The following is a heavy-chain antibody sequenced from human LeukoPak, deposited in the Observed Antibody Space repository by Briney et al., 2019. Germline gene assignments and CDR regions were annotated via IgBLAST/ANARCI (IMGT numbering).Heavy chain of an antibody. CDR1: GITLSSYW. J-gene: IGHJ4*02. CDR3: ARGRGTVTGNYFDY. Sequence: GGSLRLSCAASGITLSSYWMHWVRQAPGKGLVWVSRINSDGSSTSYADSVKGRFTISRDNAKNTLYLQMNSLRAADTAVYYCARGRGTVTGNYFDYWGQGTLVTVSS. D-gene: IGHD4-11*01. CDR2: INSDGSST. V-gene: IGHV3-74*01.